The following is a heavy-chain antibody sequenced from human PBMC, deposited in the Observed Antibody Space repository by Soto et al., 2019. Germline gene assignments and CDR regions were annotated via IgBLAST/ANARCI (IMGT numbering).Heavy chain of an antibody. CDR1: GYSFTSYW. Sequence: GESLKISCKGSGYSFTSYWIGWVRQMPGKGLEWMGIIYSGDSDTRYSPSFQGQVTISADKSISTAYLQWSSLKASDTAMYYCARALRGYSYGDWYFDLWGRGTLVTVSS. CDR2: IYSGDSDT. CDR3: ARALRGYSYGDWYFDL. D-gene: IGHD5-18*01. V-gene: IGHV5-51*01. J-gene: IGHJ2*01.